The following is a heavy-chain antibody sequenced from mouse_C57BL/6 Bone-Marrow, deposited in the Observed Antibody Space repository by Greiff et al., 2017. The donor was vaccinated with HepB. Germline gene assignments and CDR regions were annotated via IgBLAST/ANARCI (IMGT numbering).Heavy chain of an antibody. CDR1: GYTFTSYG. CDR3: ADGYYPWFAY. J-gene: IGHJ3*01. CDR2: IYPRSGNT. D-gene: IGHD2-3*01. Sequence: QVQLKESGAALARPGASVKLSCKASGYTFTSYGISWVKQRTGQGLEWIGEIYPRSGNTYYNEKFKGKATLTADKSSSTAYMELRSLTSEDSAVYFCADGYYPWFAYWGQGTLVTVSA. V-gene: IGHV1-81*01.